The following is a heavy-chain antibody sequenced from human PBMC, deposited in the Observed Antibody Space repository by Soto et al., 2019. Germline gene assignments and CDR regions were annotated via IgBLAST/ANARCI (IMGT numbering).Heavy chain of an antibody. J-gene: IGHJ4*02. CDR1: GYTFSNYG. D-gene: IGHD1-26*01. CDR3: ARGRQWERIPF. Sequence: QVQLVQSGAEVKRPGASVKVSCQTSGYTFSNYGVTWVRQAPGQGLEWVGWVSGYNRNTNYAQKFQDRVTLTTDTSRRTAYIELRGIRSDDTAVYFCARGRQWERIPFWGQGTQVTVSS. CDR2: VSGYNRNT. V-gene: IGHV1-18*01.